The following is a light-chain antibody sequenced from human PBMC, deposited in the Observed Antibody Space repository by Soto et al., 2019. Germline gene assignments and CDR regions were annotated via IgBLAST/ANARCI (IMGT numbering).Light chain of an antibody. J-gene: IGKJ3*01. V-gene: IGKV1-39*01. CDR1: QGLSSL. Sequence: IQLTQSPSSLSASVGDRVTITCRASQGLSSLLDWYQQKPGKAPNLLIFATSTLQSGVPSRFSGSGSGTDFTLTISSLQPEDFATYYCQQRETFGPGTKVDIK. CDR2: ATS. CDR3: QQRET.